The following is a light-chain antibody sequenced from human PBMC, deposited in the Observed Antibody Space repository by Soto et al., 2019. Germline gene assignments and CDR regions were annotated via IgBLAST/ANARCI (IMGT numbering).Light chain of an antibody. CDR2: GAS. J-gene: IGKJ2*01. V-gene: IGKV3-20*01. CDR3: QQYAGSSYT. CDR1: QSVSSNY. Sequence: EIVLTQSPGTLSLSPGERATLSCRASQSVSSNYLVWYQQKPGQAPRPLIYGASTRATGITDRFSGSGSGTDFTLTISRLEPEDFAVYYCQQYAGSSYTFGQGTKLEI.